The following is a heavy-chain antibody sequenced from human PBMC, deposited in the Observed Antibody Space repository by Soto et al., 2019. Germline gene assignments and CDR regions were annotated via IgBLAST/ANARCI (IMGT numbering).Heavy chain of an antibody. CDR1: GFAFNKFG. CDR2: ISYDGSYQ. J-gene: IGHJ5*02. Sequence: QVQLVESGGGVVQPGTSLRLSCEASGFAFNKFGMHWVRQAPGKGLEWVAFISYDGSYQYYADSVQGRLTITRDNSMNTLNMQLNSLRREDTAVYYCAKGGEVGGVPGDPWGQGTLVTVSS. V-gene: IGHV3-30*18. CDR3: AKGGEVGGVPGDP. D-gene: IGHD1-26*01.